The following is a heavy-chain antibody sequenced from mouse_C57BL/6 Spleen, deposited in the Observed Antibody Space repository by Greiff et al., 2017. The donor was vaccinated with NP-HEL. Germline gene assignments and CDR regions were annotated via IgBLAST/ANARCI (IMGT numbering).Heavy chain of an antibody. D-gene: IGHD1-1*01. J-gene: IGHJ1*03. CDR3: AREGTTVRYFDV. V-gene: IGHV5-4*01. CDR2: ISDGGSYT. CDR1: GFTFSSYA. Sequence: EVQGVESGGGLVKPGGSLKLSCAASGFTFSSYAMSWVRQTPEKRLEWVATISDGGSYTYYPDNVKGRFTISRDNAKNNLYLQMSHLKSEDTAMDYCAREGTTVRYFDVWGTGTTVTVSS.